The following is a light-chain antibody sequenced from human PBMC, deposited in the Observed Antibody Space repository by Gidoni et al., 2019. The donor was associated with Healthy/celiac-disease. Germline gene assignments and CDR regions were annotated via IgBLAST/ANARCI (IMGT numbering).Light chain of an antibody. V-gene: IGKV1-39*01. CDR1: QSISSY. Sequence: DLQMTPSPSSLSASVGDRVTITCRASQSISSYLNWYQQKPGKAPKLLIYAASRLQSGVPSRFSGSEYVTDFTLTISSLQPEYFATYYCQQSDSTPALTFGGGTKVEIK. CDR2: AAS. J-gene: IGKJ4*01. CDR3: QQSDSTPALT.